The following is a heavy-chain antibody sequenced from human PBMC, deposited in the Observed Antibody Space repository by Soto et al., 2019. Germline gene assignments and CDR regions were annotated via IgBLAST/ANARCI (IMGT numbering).Heavy chain of an antibody. V-gene: IGHV1-18*04. CDR3: AGRSGYANWFDP. J-gene: IGHJ5*02. CDR2: TSAYNGNT. Sequence: ASVKDSCKASCDTFTNYGISWVRQAPGQGLEWMGWTSAYNGNTNYAQKLQGRVTMTTDTSTSTAYMELRSLRSDDTAVYYCAGRSGYANWFDPWGQGTLVTVSS. CDR1: CDTFTNYG. D-gene: IGHD3-22*01.